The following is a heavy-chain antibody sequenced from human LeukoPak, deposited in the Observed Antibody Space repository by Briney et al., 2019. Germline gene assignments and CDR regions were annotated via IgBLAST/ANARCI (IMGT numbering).Heavy chain of an antibody. CDR3: ARDHYDILTGDPVPFDY. CDR1: GFTFSSYG. J-gene: IGHJ4*02. CDR2: IWYDGSNK. D-gene: IGHD3-9*01. Sequence: GGSLRLSCAASGFTFSSYGMHWARQAPGKGLEWVAVIWYDGSNKYYADSVKGRFTISRDNSKNTLYLQMNSLRAEDTAVYYCARDHYDILTGDPVPFDYWGQGTLVTVSS. V-gene: IGHV3-33*01.